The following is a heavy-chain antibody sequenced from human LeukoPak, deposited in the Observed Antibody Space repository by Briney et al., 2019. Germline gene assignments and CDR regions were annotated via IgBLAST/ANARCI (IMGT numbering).Heavy chain of an antibody. Sequence: SETLSLTCTVSGGSISSYYWSWIRQPPGKGLEWIGRLYPGVSTDYNPSLKSRVTMSVDTSKKQFALKLSAVTAADTAAYYCARLKFYDSTGYSPGHYMDVWGKGTTVRVSS. V-gene: IGHV4-4*07. CDR1: GGSISSYY. CDR3: ARLKFYDSTGYSPGHYMDV. D-gene: IGHD3-22*01. J-gene: IGHJ6*03. CDR2: LYPGVST.